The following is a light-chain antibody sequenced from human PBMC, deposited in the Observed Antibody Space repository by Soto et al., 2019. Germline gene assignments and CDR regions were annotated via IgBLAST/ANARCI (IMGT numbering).Light chain of an antibody. CDR1: QSVSSTY. CDR3: QQYDHSPRLT. Sequence: EIVLTQSPGTLSLSPGERATLSCRASQSVSSTYLAWYQHKPGQAPRLLIYGASIRATGIPDRFSGSGSGTDFTLTISRLEPEDSAVYYCQQYDHSPRLTFGGGTKVEIK. J-gene: IGKJ4*01. CDR2: GAS. V-gene: IGKV3-20*01.